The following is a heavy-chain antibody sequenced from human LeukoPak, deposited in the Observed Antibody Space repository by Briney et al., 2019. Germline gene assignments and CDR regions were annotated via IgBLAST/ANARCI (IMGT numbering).Heavy chain of an antibody. J-gene: IGHJ5*02. V-gene: IGHV4-39*01. Sequence: ASETLSLTCTVSGGSISSSSYYWGWICQPPGKGLEWIGSIYYSGSTYYNPSLKSRVTISVDTSKNQFSLKLSSVTAADTAVYYCARHVPGAAGILRWFDPWGQGTLVTVSS. CDR3: ARHVPGAAGILRWFDP. D-gene: IGHD6-13*01. CDR1: GGSISSSSYY. CDR2: IYYSGST.